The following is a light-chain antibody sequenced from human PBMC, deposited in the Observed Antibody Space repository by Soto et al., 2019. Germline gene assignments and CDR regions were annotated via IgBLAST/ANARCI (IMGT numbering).Light chain of an antibody. CDR2: EVS. Sequence: SVLTQPASVSGSPGQSITISCTGTSSDVGNYDYVSWYQQHPGKAPKLMIYEVSTRPSGVSIRFSGSKSGNAASPTISGLQAEDEADYYCTSHTTSSAVLFGGGTKVTVL. V-gene: IGLV2-14*03. CDR1: SSDVGNYDY. CDR3: TSHTTSSAVL. J-gene: IGLJ2*01.